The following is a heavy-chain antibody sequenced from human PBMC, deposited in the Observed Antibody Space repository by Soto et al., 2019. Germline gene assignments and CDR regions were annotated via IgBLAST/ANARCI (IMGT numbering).Heavy chain of an antibody. CDR2: IYPGDSDT. CDR1: CYISTKSW. J-gene: IGHJ5*02. Sequence: GSDLTISCEGCCYISTKSWNGLVRQTAGKGLEWMGIIYPGDSDTRCSPSFQGKVTISADKSISNAYLQGRSLKASDTATYYCGSHLGPSRPPGFDVWGQGTPVTLSS. D-gene: IGHD6-13*01. CDR3: GSHLGPSRPPGFDV. V-gene: IGHV5-51*01.